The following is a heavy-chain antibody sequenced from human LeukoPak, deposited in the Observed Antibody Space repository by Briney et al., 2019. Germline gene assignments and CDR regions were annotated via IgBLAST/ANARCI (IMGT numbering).Heavy chain of an antibody. CDR2: IYYSGST. J-gene: IGHJ3*02. CDR1: GGSISSYY. CDR3: ARDRPQWLGHFDI. Sequence: SETLSLTCTVSGGSISSYYWSWIRQPPGKGLEWIGYIYYSGSTNYNPSLKSRVTISVDTSKNQFSLKLSTVAAADTAVYYGARDRPQWLGHFDIWGQGTMVTVSS. D-gene: IGHD6-19*01. V-gene: IGHV4-59*01.